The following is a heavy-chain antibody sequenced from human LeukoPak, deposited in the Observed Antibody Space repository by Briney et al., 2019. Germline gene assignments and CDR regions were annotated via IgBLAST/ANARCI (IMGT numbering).Heavy chain of an antibody. CDR2: IRYDGSNK. CDR3: AKTSGYDWSGPDWVYFDY. J-gene: IGHJ4*02. V-gene: IGHV3-30*02. Sequence: PGGSLRLSCAASGFTFSSYGMHWVRQAPGKGLEWVAFIRYDGSNKYYADSVKGRFTISRDNSKNTLYLQMNSLRAEDTAVYYCAKTSGYDWSGPDWVYFDYWGQGTLVTVSS. CDR1: GFTFSSYG. D-gene: IGHD5-12*01.